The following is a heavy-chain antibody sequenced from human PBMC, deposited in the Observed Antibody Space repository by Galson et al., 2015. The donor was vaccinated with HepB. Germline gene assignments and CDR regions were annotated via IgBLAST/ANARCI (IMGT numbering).Heavy chain of an antibody. CDR2: IIPILGIA. CDR3: ARVSNTMVRGVSPYMDV. J-gene: IGHJ6*03. Sequence: SVKVSCKASGGTFSSYTISWVRQAPGQGLEWMGRIIPILGIANYAQKFQGRVTITADKSTSTAYMELSSLRSEDTAVYYCARVSNTMVRGVSPYMDVWGKGTPVTVSS. D-gene: IGHD3-10*01. V-gene: IGHV1-69*02. CDR1: GGTFSSYT.